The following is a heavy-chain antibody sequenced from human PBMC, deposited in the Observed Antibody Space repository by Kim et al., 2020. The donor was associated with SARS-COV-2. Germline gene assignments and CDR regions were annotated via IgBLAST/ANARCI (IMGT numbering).Heavy chain of an antibody. D-gene: IGHD3-16*02. J-gene: IGHJ6*02. CDR2: ISSSSSYT. V-gene: IGHV3-11*05. CDR1: GFTFSDYY. Sequence: GGSLRLSCAASGFTFSDYYMSWIRQAPGKGLEWVSYISSSSSYTNYADSVKGRFTISGDNAKNSLYLQMNSLRAEDTAVYYCARVGYDYVWGSYRDYYYYYGMAVWGQGTTSTAS. CDR3: ARVGYDYVWGSYRDYYYYYGMAV.